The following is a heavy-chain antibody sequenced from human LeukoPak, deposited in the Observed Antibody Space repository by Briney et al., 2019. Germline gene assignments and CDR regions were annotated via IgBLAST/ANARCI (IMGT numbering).Heavy chain of an antibody. CDR2: IYYSGST. Sequence: SETLSLTCTVSGGSISSSSYYWGWIRQPPGKGLEWIGSIYYSGSTNYNPSLKSRVTISVDTSKNQFSLKLSSVTAADTAVYYCARGIVDLGMVRGVDWFDPWGQGTLVTVSS. J-gene: IGHJ5*02. V-gene: IGHV4-39*07. D-gene: IGHD3-10*01. CDR3: ARGIVDLGMVRGVDWFDP. CDR1: GGSISSSSYY.